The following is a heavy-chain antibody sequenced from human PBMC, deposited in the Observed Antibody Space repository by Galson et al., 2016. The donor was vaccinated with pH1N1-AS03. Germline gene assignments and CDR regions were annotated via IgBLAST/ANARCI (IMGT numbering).Heavy chain of an antibody. CDR2: ISGNGFST. CDR1: GFIFSSYA. Sequence: SLRLSCAAAGFIFSSYAMYWVRQAPGKGLEYVSVISGNGFSTYYANSVKGRFTISRDNSKSTLFLQMGSLRPEDRAVYYCARGPVSYSNYWFPPPDYWGQGTLVTVSS. D-gene: IGHD6-13*01. V-gene: IGHV3-64*01. J-gene: IGHJ4*02. CDR3: ARGPVSYSNYWFPPPDY.